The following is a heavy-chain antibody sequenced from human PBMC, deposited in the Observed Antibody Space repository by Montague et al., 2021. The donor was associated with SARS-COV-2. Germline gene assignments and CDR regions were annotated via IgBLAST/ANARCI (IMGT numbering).Heavy chain of an antibody. CDR1: GFTFSSYS. CDR3: ARDLSGYDIQRQYYFDY. J-gene: IGHJ4*02. D-gene: IGHD5-12*01. CDR2: ISSSSSYI. Sequence: SLRLSCAASGFTFSSYSMNWVRQAPGKGLEWVSSISSSSSYIYYADSVKGRFTISRDNAKNSLYLQMNSLRAEDTAVYYCARDLSGYDIQRQYYFDYWGQGPLVTVSS. V-gene: IGHV3-21*01.